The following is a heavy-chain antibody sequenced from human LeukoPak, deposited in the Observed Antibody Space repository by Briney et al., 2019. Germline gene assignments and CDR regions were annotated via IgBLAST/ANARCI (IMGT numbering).Heavy chain of an antibody. J-gene: IGHJ6*02. Sequence: GGSLRLSCAASGFTFSSYGMHWVRQAPGKGLEWVALISYDGSNEYYADSVRGRFTISRDNSKFTLYMQMNSLRAEDTAVYYCAKVDTNKYYYYGMDVWGQGTTVTVSS. D-gene: IGHD1/OR15-1a*01. CDR2: ISYDGSNE. CDR1: GFTFSSYG. CDR3: AKVDTNKYYYYGMDV. V-gene: IGHV3-30*18.